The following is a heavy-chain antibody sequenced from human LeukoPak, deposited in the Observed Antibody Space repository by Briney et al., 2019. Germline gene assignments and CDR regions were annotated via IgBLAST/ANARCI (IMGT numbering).Heavy chain of an antibody. CDR3: ARGGYYYYMDV. Sequence: ASVKVSCKASGYTFSAYYMHWVRQAPGQGLERMGWINPNSGGTNYAQKFQGRVTMARDTSISTVYMELSRLRSDDTAGYYCARGGYYYYMDVWGKGTTVTVSS. V-gene: IGHV1-2*02. CDR1: GYTFSAYY. J-gene: IGHJ6*03. CDR2: INPNSGGT.